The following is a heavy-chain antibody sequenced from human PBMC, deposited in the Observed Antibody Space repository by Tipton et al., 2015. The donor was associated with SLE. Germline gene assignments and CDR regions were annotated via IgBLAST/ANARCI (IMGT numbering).Heavy chain of an antibody. V-gene: IGHV3-48*03. J-gene: IGHJ4*02. D-gene: IGHD3-3*01. CDR1: GFTLSSQE. Sequence: SLRLSCTASGFTLSSQEMNWVRQAPGKGLEWVSYISSGGTFIHYADAVKGRFTISRDNAKNSLYLQMNSLRAKDTAVYYCARGFWNGFYIGYFDSWGQGAPVTVSS. CDR2: ISSGGTFI. CDR3: ARGFWNGFYIGYFDS.